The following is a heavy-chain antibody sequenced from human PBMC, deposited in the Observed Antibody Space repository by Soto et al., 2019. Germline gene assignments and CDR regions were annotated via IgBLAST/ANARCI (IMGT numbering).Heavy chain of an antibody. Sequence: QVQLQESGPGLVKPSQTLSLTCIVSGGSIRSGGYFWAWIRQRPGKGLEWIGNIYYNSGSTYYTPSHKGRVSIAVDASKSQFSLNLISVTAADTAVYFCTGDKPLPYNSGSGKAYYGMDVWGQCTTVTVS. V-gene: IGHV4-31*03. CDR3: TGDKPLPYNSGSGKAYYGMDV. J-gene: IGHJ6*02. CDR2: IYYNSGST. CDR1: GGSIRSGGYF. D-gene: IGHD3-10*01.